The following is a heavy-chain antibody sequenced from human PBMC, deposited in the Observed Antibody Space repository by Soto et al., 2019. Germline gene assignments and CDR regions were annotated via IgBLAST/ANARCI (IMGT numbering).Heavy chain of an antibody. Sequence: SVKVSCKASGFTFTSSAMQWVRQARGQRLEWIGWIVVGSGNTNYAQKFQERVTITRDMSTSTAYMELSSLRSEDTAVYYCAAAGGAVAGILGNYYYYYGMDVWGQGTTVTVSS. CDR3: AAAGGAVAGILGNYYYYYGMDV. CDR1: GFTFTSSA. CDR2: IVVGSGNT. D-gene: IGHD6-19*01. V-gene: IGHV1-58*02. J-gene: IGHJ6*02.